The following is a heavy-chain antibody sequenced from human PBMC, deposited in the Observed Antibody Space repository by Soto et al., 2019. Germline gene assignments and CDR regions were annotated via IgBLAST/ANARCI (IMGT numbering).Heavy chain of an antibody. V-gene: IGHV3-33*01. Sequence: LRLSCAASGFTFSSYGMHWVRQAPGKGLEWVAVIWYDGSNKYYADSVKGRFTISRDNSKNTLYLQMNSLRAEDTAVYYCARDSSIAARPDAFDIWGQGTMVTVSS. D-gene: IGHD6-6*01. CDR3: ARDSSIAARPDAFDI. CDR1: GFTFSSYG. CDR2: IWYDGSNK. J-gene: IGHJ3*02.